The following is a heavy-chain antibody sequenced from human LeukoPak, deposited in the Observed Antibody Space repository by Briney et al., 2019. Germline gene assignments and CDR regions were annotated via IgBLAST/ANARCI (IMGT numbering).Heavy chain of an antibody. CDR1: GYTFTSYG. V-gene: IGHV1-18*01. Sequence: ASVKVSCKASGYTFTSYGISWVRQAPGQGLEWMGWISAYNGNTNYAQKLQGRVTMTTDTSTSTAYMELRSLRSDDTAVYYCAREPYYDILTGYYTYFDHWGQGTLVTVSS. CDR3: AREPYYDILTGYYTYFDH. CDR2: ISAYNGNT. J-gene: IGHJ4*02. D-gene: IGHD3-9*01.